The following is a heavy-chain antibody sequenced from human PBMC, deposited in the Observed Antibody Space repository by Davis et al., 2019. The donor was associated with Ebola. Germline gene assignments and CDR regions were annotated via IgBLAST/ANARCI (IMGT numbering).Heavy chain of an antibody. CDR3: ARDRYSNYLKNFYYYAMDV. CDR2: IIPLFHTS. V-gene: IGHV1-69*13. Sequence: SVKVSCKASGDTFRRYAISWLRQAPGQGLEWMVGIIPLFHTSNYAQTFQDRVTITADESTSTAYMELSSLRSEDTAIYYCARDRYSNYLKNFYYYAMDVWGKGTPVTVSS. CDR1: GDTFRRYA. J-gene: IGHJ6*04. D-gene: IGHD4-11*01.